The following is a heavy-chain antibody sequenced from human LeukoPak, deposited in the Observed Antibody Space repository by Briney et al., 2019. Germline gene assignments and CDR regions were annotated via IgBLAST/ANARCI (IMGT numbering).Heavy chain of an antibody. CDR2: ISSSSSTI. J-gene: IGHJ3*02. CDR3: ARVAWTSIAAAGNDAFDI. V-gene: IGHV3-48*01. CDR1: GFTFSSYS. Sequence: GGSLRLSCAASGFTFSSYSMNWVRQAPGKGLEWVSYISSSSSTIYYADSVKGRFTISRDNAKNSLYLQMNSLRAEDTAVYYCARVAWTSIAAAGNDAFDIWGQGTMVTVSS. D-gene: IGHD6-13*01.